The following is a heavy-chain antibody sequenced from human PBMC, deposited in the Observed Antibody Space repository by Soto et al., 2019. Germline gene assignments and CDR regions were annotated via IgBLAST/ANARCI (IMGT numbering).Heavy chain of an antibody. CDR2: IYTSGST. D-gene: IGHD1-26*01. Sequence: SETLTLTCTDSGGSISSYYWSWIRQPTGKGLEWIGRIYTSGSTNYNPSLKSRVTMSVDTSKNQFSLKLSSVTAADTAVYYCARDSTPSYGGSSYPLYYFDYWGQGTLVTVSS. CDR1: GGSISSYY. CDR3: ARDSTPSYGGSSYPLYYFDY. V-gene: IGHV4-4*07. J-gene: IGHJ4*02.